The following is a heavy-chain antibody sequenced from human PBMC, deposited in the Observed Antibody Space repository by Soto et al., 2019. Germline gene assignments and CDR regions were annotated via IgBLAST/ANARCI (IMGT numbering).Heavy chain of an antibody. CDR3: AKATPYDFWSGYSYFDY. V-gene: IGHV3-23*01. Sequence: GGSLRLSCAASGFTFSSYAMSWVRQAPGKGLEWVSAISGSGGSTYYADSVKGRFTISRDNSKNTLDLQMNSLRAEDTAVYYCAKATPYDFWSGYSYFDYWGQGTLVTVSS. D-gene: IGHD3-3*01. CDR1: GFTFSSYA. J-gene: IGHJ4*02. CDR2: ISGSGGST.